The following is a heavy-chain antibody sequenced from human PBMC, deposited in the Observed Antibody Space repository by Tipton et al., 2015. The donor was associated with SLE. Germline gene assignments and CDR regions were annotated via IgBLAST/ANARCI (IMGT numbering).Heavy chain of an antibody. CDR1: GVIFSDAW. V-gene: IGHV3-15*05. CDR3: TTDRYSLHGGLDY. CDR2: IKSMSDGGTA. J-gene: IGHJ4*02. Sequence: SGVIFSDAWMTWVRQAPGKGLEWVGRIKSMSDGGTADFAATVKGRIIMSRNDADNTMYLDLHSLTAEDTAVYYCTTDRYSLHGGLDYWGQGTLVTVSS. D-gene: IGHD4-11*01.